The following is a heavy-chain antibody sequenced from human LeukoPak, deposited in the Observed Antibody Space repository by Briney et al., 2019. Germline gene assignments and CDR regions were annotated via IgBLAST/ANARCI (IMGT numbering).Heavy chain of an antibody. CDR3: ARLRDGYNYGFDY. D-gene: IGHD5-24*01. CDR2: INPNSGGT. J-gene: IGHJ4*02. Sequence: GASVKVSCKASGYTFTGYYMHWVRQAPGQGLEWMGWINPNSGGTNCAQKFQGRVTMTRDTSISTAYMELSRLRSDDTAVYYCARLRDGYNYGFDYWGQGTLVTVSS. CDR1: GYTFTGYY. V-gene: IGHV1-2*02.